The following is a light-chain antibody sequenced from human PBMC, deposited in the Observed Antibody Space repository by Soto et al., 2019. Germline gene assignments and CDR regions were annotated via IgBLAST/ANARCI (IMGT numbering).Light chain of an antibody. CDR3: QQYGSSPLT. J-gene: IGKJ4*01. CDR2: GAS. V-gene: IGKV3-20*01. CDR1: QSVSSSY. Sequence: EIVLTQSPGTLSLSPGERATLSCRASQSVSSSYLAWYQQKPGQAPRLLIYGASSRATGITDRFSGSGSGTDFTLTISRLEPEDFAVYYCQQYGSSPLTFVGGTKVEIK.